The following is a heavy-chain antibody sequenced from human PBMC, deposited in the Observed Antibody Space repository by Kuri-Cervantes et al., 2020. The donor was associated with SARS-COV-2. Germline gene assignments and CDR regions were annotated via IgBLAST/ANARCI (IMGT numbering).Heavy chain of an antibody. CDR2: ISYDGSNK. CDR1: GFTFSSYG. CDR3: AKTKELLRYYYYGMDV. D-gene: IGHD1-26*01. Sequence: GESLKISCAASGFTFSSYGMHWVRQAAGKGLEWVAVISYDGSNKYYVDSVKGRFTISRDNSKNTLYLQMNSLRAEDTAAYFCAKTKELLRYYYYGMDVWGQGTAVTVSS. V-gene: IGHV3-30*18. J-gene: IGHJ6*02.